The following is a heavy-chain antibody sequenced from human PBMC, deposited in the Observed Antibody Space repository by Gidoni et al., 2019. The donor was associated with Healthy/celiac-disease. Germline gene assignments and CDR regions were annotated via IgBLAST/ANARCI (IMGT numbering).Heavy chain of an antibody. CDR2: INPSGGST. D-gene: IGHD2-21*01. V-gene: IGHV1-46*01. Sequence: QVQLVQSGAEVKKPGASVKVSCKASGYPFTSYYMHWVRQAPGQGLEWMGIINPSGGSTSYAQKFQGRVTMTRDTSTSTVYMELSSLRSEDTAVYYCAREGRLYCGGDCYYGYWGQGTLVTVSS. J-gene: IGHJ4*02. CDR1: GYPFTSYY. CDR3: AREGRLYCGGDCYYGY.